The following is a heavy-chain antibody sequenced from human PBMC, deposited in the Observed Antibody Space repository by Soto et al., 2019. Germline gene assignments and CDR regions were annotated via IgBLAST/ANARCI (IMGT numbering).Heavy chain of an antibody. CDR3: ARDGLVGATTSLAY. Sequence: QVQLVQSGAEVKKPGASVKVSCKASTYTFTNYYIHWVRQAPGQGLEWMGIINPSGGSTSYAQKFQDRVTMTRDTPTSTVYMELCSLRSEDTAVYYCARDGLVGATTSLAYWGQGTLVTVSS. CDR1: TYTFTNYY. J-gene: IGHJ4*02. D-gene: IGHD1-26*01. CDR2: INPSGGST. V-gene: IGHV1-46*03.